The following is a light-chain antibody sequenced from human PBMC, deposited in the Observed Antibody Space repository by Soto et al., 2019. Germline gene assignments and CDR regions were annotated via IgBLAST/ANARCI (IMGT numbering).Light chain of an antibody. CDR3: QQRNDWRRGT. CDR1: QSVSSGR. Sequence: EIVLTLSPGTLSLSPGQRATLSCRASQSVSSGRLAWYQQTPGQAPRLLIYDASNRATGVPARFSGSGSGTDFTLTISSLEPEDFALYYCQQRNDWRRGTFGQGTRLEIK. CDR2: DAS. J-gene: IGKJ5*01. V-gene: IGKV3D-20*02.